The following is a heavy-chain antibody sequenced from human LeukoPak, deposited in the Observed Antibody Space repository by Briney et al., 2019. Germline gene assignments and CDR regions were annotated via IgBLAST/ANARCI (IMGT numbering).Heavy chain of an antibody. CDR3: ARAVITIFGVVDNWFDP. D-gene: IGHD3-3*01. CDR1: GYTFTSYG. V-gene: IGHV1-18*03. CDR2: ISAYNGNT. J-gene: IGHJ5*02. Sequence: ASVKVSCKASGYTFTSYGISWVRQAPGQGLEWMGWISAYNGNTNYAQKLQGRVTMTTDTSASTAYMELSSLRSEDMAVYYCARAVITIFGVVDNWFDPWGQGTLVTVSS.